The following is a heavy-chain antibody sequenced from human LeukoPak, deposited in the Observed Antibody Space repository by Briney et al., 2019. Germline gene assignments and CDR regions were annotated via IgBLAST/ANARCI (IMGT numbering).Heavy chain of an antibody. Sequence: ASVKVSCKASGYTFTSSYMHWVRQAPGQGLEWMGIINPSGGSTSYAQKFQGRVTMTRDMSTSTVYMELSSLRSEDTAVYYCARECGGGEASDAFDIWGQGTMVTVSS. CDR2: INPSGGST. D-gene: IGHD3-10*01. CDR1: GYTFTSSY. V-gene: IGHV1-46*01. CDR3: ARECGGGEASDAFDI. J-gene: IGHJ3*02.